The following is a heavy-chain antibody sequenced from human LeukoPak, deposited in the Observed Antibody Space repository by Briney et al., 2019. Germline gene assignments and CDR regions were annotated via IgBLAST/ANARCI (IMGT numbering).Heavy chain of an antibody. J-gene: IGHJ5*02. CDR1: GFTFRAYG. CDR3: AGRGIAHS. D-gene: IGHD6-13*01. V-gene: IGHV3-23*01. CDR2: VSNDASGT. Sequence: GGSLRLSCAASGFTFRAYGMTWVRQAPGKGLEWVSAVSNDASGTVYADSVKGRFTISRDNSKNTLYLQMNSLRAEDTAIYYCAGRGIAHSWGQGTLVTVSS.